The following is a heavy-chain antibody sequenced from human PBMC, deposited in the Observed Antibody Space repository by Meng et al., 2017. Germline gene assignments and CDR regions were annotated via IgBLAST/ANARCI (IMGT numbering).Heavy chain of an antibody. V-gene: IGHV4-39*07. D-gene: IGHD3-10*01. Sequence: QLQLQESGPGLVKPSETLSLTCPVSGGSISSSSYYWGWIRQPPGKGLEWIGSIYYSGSTYYNPSLKSRVTISVDTSKNQFSLKLSSVTAADTAVYYCARVPYYGSGSYQYNWFDPWGQGTLVTVAS. CDR3: ARVPYYGSGSYQYNWFDP. J-gene: IGHJ5*02. CDR2: IYYSGST. CDR1: GGSISSSSYY.